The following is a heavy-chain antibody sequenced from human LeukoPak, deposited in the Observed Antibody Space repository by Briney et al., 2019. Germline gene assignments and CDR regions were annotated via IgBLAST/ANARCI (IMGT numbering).Heavy chain of an antibody. CDR1: GGSISSGSYY. J-gene: IGHJ5*02. CDR2: IYTSGST. D-gene: IGHD2-2*01. Sequence: SETLSLTCTVSGGSISSGSYYWSWIRQPAGKGLEWIGRIYTSGSTNYNPSLKSRVTISVDTSKNQFSLKLSSVTAADTAVYYWAREYQLLFPFSNWFDPWGQGTLVTVSS. CDR3: AREYQLLFPFSNWFDP. V-gene: IGHV4-61*02.